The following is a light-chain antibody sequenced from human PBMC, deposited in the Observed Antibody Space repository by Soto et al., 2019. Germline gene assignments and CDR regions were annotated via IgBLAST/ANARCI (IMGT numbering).Light chain of an antibody. Sequence: QSALAQPASVSVSPGQSITISGTGTSSDVGGYNYVSWYQQHPGKAPKLMIYEVSNRPSGVSNRFSRSKSLNTASLTISGLQAEDEADYYCTSFTRSSTFVFGTGTKVTVL. CDR2: EVS. CDR3: TSFTRSSTFV. V-gene: IGLV2-14*01. J-gene: IGLJ1*01. CDR1: SSDVGGYNY.